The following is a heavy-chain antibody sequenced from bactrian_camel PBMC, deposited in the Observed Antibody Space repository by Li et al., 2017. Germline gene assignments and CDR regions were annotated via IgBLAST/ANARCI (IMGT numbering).Heavy chain of an antibody. Sequence: HVQLVESGGGSVQPGGSLRLSCTASGFGKRSVCMAWFRQTASSGNKREGLAAIDDEGTAYARAVKGRFIISREDGENTVSLQMNDLKPEDTAVYYCAASFTACDARAMNSLVTGARGPRSPSP. CDR1: GFGKRSVC. V-gene: IGHV3S1*01. CDR3: AASFTACDARAMNSLVT. CDR2: IDDEGT. J-gene: IGHJ6*01.